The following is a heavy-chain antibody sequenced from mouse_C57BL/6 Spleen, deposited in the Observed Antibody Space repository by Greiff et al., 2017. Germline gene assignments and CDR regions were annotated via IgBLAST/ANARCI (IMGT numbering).Heavy chain of an antibody. J-gene: IGHJ4*01. CDR1: GYTFTDYN. V-gene: IGHV1-18*01. Sequence: EVQLQQSGPELVKPGASVKIPCKASGYTFTDYNMDWVKQSHGKSLEWIGDINPNNGGTIYNQKFKGKATLTVDNSSRTAYMVLRSLTSEDTAVYYCARRCRVNYAMDYWGQGTSVTVSS. D-gene: IGHD2-2*01. CDR2: INPNNGGT. CDR3: ARRCRVNYAMDY.